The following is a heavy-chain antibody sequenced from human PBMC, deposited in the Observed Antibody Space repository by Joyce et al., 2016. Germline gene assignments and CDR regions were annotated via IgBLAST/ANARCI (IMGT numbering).Heavy chain of an antibody. Sequence: QVQLVESGGGLAKPGGSLRLSCAASGFTFSYYYMIWIRQTPGKGLEWVSYINTGSTYTNYADSVRGRFTISRDNAKNSLFLQMNSLRAEDTAVYYCARVIPQWLGYYFDYWGQGILVTVSS. CDR1: GFTFSYYY. J-gene: IGHJ4*02. V-gene: IGHV3-11*06. D-gene: IGHD6-19*01. CDR2: INTGSTYT. CDR3: ARVIPQWLGYYFDY.